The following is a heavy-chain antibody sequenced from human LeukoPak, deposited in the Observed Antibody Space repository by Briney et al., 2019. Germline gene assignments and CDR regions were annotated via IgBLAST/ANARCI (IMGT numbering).Heavy chain of an antibody. J-gene: IGHJ6*03. V-gene: IGHV3-20*04. D-gene: IGHD2-15*01. Sequence: PGGSLRLSCAAYGFTLDDYGMSWVRHAPGRGVEWVSGINWNGGNTVYADSVKGRFTIYRDNAKDPLYLQMNSLRPEDTALYYCARSWVGGSPYYYYYMDVWGKGTTVTVSS. CDR1: GFTLDDYG. CDR3: ARSWVGGSPYYYYYMDV. CDR2: INWNGGNT.